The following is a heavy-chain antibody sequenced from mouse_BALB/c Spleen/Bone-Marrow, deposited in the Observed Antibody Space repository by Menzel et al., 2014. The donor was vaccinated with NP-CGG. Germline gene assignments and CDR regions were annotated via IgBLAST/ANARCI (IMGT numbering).Heavy chain of an antibody. Sequence: VKLMESGAELVRPGSSVKISCESSGYVSSTYWINWVKQRPGQGLEWIGQIYPGDGDTDYNGKFKDKATLIADKSSNTAYMQLSSLTSEDSAVYFCARGGISVDYWGQGTTLTVSS. V-gene: IGHV1-80*01. CDR3: ARGGISVDY. CDR2: IYPGDGDT. CDR1: GYVSSTYW. J-gene: IGHJ2*01.